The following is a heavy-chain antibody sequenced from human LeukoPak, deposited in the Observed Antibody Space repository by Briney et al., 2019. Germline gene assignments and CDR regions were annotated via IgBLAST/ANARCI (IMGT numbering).Heavy chain of an antibody. J-gene: IGHJ4*01. CDR1: GLTVSSYA. CDR3: AKYTSGTSYRGLDQ. V-gene: IGHV3-23*01. Sequence: PGGSLRLSCGASGLTVSSYAMSWVRQAPGKGLEWVSTIIGSAANTYYADSVKGWFTISRDDSKNTVYLQMNSLRAEDTAVYSCAKYTSGTSYRGLDQWGHGTLVTVSS. CDR2: IIGSAANT. D-gene: IGHD3-10*01.